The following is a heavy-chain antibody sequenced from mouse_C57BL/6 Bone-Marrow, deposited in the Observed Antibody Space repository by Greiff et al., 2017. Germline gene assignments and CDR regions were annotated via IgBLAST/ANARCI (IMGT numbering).Heavy chain of an antibody. D-gene: IGHD1-1*01. CDR2: IYPRSGNT. J-gene: IGHJ2*01. CDR3: ASEGYYSGSSYFDY. CDR1: GYTFTSYG. V-gene: IGHV1-81*01. Sequence: VKLQESGAELARPGASVKLSCKASGYTFTSYGISWVKQRTGQGFEWIGEIYPRSGNTYYNEKFKGKATLTADKSSSTAYMELRRLTSEDSAVYCCASEGYYSGSSYFDYWGQGTTLTVSS.